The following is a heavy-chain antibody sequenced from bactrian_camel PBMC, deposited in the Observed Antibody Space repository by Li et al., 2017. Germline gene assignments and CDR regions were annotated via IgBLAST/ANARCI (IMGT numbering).Heavy chain of an antibody. D-gene: IGHD5*01. CDR3: LVGFDY. CDR2: IRRDDLT. V-gene: IGHV3S67*01. Sequence: VQLVESGGGSVQTGGSLRLSCAPSGLSVSDSSMAWFRQSPGKEPEAVAAIRRDDLTAYTDSVKGRFTISRDNAKNTVYFQLNSLTSDDTGMYFCLVGFDYWGRGTQVTVS. CDR1: GLSVSDSS. J-gene: IGHJ4*01.